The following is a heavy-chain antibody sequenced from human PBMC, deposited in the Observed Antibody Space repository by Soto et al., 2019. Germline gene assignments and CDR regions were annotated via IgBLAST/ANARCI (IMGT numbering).Heavy chain of an antibody. J-gene: IGHJ4*02. CDR1: GGSIITDTYK. CDR2: VFYSGSY. D-gene: IGHD3-3*01. CDR3: VRGKGYYGFHDF. Sequence: LSLTCRVSGGSIITDTYKWGWVRQSPGKGLEWLGSVFYSGSYSYNPSLKGRVTFSVDTSKNQFSLMLTSVTAADTAVYYCVRGKGYYGFHDFWGQGALVTVSS. V-gene: IGHV4-39*01.